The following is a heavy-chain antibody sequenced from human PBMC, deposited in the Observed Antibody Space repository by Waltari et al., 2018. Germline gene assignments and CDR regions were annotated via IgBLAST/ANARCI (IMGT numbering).Heavy chain of an antibody. D-gene: IGHD1-26*01. CDR2: IHYDGST. V-gene: IGHV4-39*07. J-gene: IGHJ1*01. CDR3: VGVQGQWEARD. CDR1: GGFMGSRGYY. Sequence: QLQLQESGPGLLRASETLSLTRPVSGGFMGSRGYYWAWIRQPPGKGLGWIGSIHYDGSTYFNPSLKTPASISRDLSHTYFALKLSSVTAADTALYYCVGVQGQWEARDWGQGTLVTVSS.